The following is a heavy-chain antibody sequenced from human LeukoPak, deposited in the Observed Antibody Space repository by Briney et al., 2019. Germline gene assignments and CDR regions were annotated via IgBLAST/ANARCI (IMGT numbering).Heavy chain of an antibody. D-gene: IGHD4-23*01. V-gene: IGHV4-59*01. CDR1: GGSISSYY. Sequence: PSETLSLTCTVSGGSISSYYLSWIRQPPGKGLEWIGYIYYSGSTNYNPSLKSRVTISVDTSKNQFSLKLSSVTAADTAVYYCARDFGGGMDVWGQGTTVTVSS. CDR2: IYYSGST. CDR3: ARDFGGGMDV. J-gene: IGHJ6*02.